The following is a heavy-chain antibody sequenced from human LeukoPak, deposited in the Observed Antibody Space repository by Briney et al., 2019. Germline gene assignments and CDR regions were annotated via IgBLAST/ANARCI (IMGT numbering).Heavy chain of an antibody. V-gene: IGHV4-59*11. J-gene: IGHJ4*02. Sequence: TPTLSLTCTVSGGSIRSHCWSWIRQPPGKGLEWVGYISYSGRTTSTPSLNSPVTLSVHTSKNQLSITLRSVTAADTDVSYWAKEALGATQFDYWGQGTLVTVSS. CDR1: GGSIRSHC. D-gene: IGHD1-26*01. CDR3: AKEALGATQFDY. CDR2: ISYSGRT.